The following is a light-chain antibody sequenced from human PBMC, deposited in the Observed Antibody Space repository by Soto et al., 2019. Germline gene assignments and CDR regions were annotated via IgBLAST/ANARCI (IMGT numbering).Light chain of an antibody. V-gene: IGLV2-23*01. CDR1: ISDVGSSGP. J-gene: IGLJ1*01. CDR2: EGS. Sequence: QSALAQPASASGSPGQSITISCSGSISDVGSSGPVSWYQHHPGQVPKLIIYEGSRRPSGVSSRFSGSKTGNTASLTITGLQAEDEANYYCCSYVGARTYVFGTGTKVTVL. CDR3: CSYVGARTYV.